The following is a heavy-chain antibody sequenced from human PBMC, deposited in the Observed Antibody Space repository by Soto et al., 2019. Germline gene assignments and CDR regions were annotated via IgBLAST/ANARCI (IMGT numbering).Heavy chain of an antibody. D-gene: IGHD2-15*01. J-gene: IGHJ6*02. Sequence: QVQLVQSGAEVKKPGASVKVSCKASGYTFTSYGISWVRQAPGQGLEWMGWSSVYNGNTNYAQKLWGRVTMNTATSPSTAYMELRSLRSDDTAVYYSARDGVVVVPQSLRGADVWGQGTTVTVSS. V-gene: IGHV1-18*01. CDR2: SSVYNGNT. CDR3: ARDGVVVVPQSLRGADV. CDR1: GYTFTSYG.